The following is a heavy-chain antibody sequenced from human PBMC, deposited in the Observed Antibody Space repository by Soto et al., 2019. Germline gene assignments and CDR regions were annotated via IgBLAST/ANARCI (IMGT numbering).Heavy chain of an antibody. CDR1: GCNVSSNY. J-gene: IGHJ1*01. V-gene: IGHV3-53*01. CDR2: IYSGGST. CDR3: ARDRVESGYPEYFQH. D-gene: IGHD3-22*01. Sequence: GRSQRLPCAASGCNVSSNYMSWVRQAPGKGLEWVSVIYSGGSTYYADSVKGRFTISRDNSKNTLYLQMNSLRAEDTAVYYCARDRVESGYPEYFQHWGQGTLVTVSS.